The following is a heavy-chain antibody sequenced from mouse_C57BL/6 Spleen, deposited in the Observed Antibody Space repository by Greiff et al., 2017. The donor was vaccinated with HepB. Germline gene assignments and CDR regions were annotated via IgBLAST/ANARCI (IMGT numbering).Heavy chain of an antibody. V-gene: IGHV1-50*01. D-gene: IGHD3-2*02. J-gene: IGHJ3*01. Sequence: QVQLQQPGAELVKPGASVKLSCKASGYTFTSYWMQWVNQRPGQGLEWIGEIDPSDSYTNYNQKFKGKATLTVDTSSSTAYMQLSSLTSEDSAVYDCASPGDSSGPWFAYWGQGTLVTVSA. CDR1: GYTFTSYW. CDR2: IDPSDSYT. CDR3: ASPGDSSGPWFAY.